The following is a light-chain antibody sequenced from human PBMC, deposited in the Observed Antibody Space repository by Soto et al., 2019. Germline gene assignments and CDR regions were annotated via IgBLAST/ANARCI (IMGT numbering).Light chain of an antibody. V-gene: IGLV2-14*01. J-gene: IGLJ1*01. CDR1: SSDVGGYNY. CDR3: CSYTTSNTRQIV. CDR2: DVS. Sequence: SVLTQPASVSGSPGQSITISCTGTSSDVGGYNYVSWYQQQPGKAPKFMIYDVSNRPSGVSNRFSGSKSGNTASLTISGLQAEDEADYYCCSYTTSNTRQIVFGTG.